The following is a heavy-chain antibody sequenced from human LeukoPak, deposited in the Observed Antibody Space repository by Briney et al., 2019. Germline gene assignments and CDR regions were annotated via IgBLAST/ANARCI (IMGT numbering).Heavy chain of an antibody. CDR1: GDSFNNRLY. CDR3: ANLSIDY. J-gene: IGHJ4*02. Sequence: PSETLSLTCTVSGDSFNNRLYWGWIRQPPGKGLEWIGRIPDSGNTYYNPSLKSRVTISVDTAKKQFSLKLTSVTAADTAVYYCANLSIDYWGQGILVTVPS. V-gene: IGHV4-38-2*02. D-gene: IGHD3-16*02. CDR2: IPDSGNT.